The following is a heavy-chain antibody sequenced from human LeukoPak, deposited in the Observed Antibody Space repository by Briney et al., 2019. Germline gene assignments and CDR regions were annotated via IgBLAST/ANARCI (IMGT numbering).Heavy chain of an antibody. J-gene: IGHJ3*02. Sequence: PGGSLRLSCAASGFTFSSYAMHWVRQAPGKGLEWVAVIWFDGSNRYYADSVKGRFTISRDNSKDTLYLQMNSLRVEDTAVYYCAREIAHRSAYDYDGDGFDIWGPGTMVTVSS. V-gene: IGHV3-33*08. CDR2: IWFDGSNR. D-gene: IGHD3-22*01. CDR1: GFTFSSYA. CDR3: AREIAHRSAYDYDGDGFDI.